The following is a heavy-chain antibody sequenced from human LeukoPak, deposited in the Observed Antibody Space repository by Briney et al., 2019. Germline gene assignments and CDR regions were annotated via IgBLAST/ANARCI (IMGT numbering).Heavy chain of an antibody. V-gene: IGHV1-69*05. CDR1: GGTFSSYA. J-gene: IGHJ4*02. CDR2: IIPIFGTA. Sequence: SVKVSCKASGGTFSSYAISWVRQALGQGLEWMGGIIPIFGTANYAQKLQGRVTMTTDTSTSTAYMELRSLRSDDTAVYYCARDLEDIVVVVAATEPLDYWGQGTLVTVSS. CDR3: ARDLEDIVVVVAATEPLDY. D-gene: IGHD2-15*01.